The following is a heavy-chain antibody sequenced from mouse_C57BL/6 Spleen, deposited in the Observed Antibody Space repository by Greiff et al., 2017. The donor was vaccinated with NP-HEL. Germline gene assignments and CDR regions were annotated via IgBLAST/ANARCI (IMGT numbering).Heavy chain of an antibody. J-gene: IGHJ2*01. CDR1: GYTFTDHT. D-gene: IGHD1-1*01. CDR3: ARPSYYYGSSPYYFDY. Sequence: QVQLKQSDAELVKPGASVKISCKVSGYTFTDHTIHWMKQRPEQGLEWIGYIYPRDGSTKYNEKFKGKATLTADKSSSTAYMQLNSLTSEDSAVYFCARPSYYYGSSPYYFDYWGQGTTLTVSS. V-gene: IGHV1-78*01. CDR2: IYPRDGST.